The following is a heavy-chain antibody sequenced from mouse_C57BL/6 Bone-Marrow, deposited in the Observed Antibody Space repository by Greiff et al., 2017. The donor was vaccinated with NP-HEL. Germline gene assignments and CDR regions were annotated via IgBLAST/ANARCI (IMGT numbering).Heavy chain of an antibody. Sequence: EVHLVESEGGLVQPGSSMKLSCTASGFTFSDYYMAWVRQVPEKGLEWVANINYDGSSTYYLDSLKSRFIISRDNAKNILYLQMSSLKSEDTATYYCAREGDLNGNYFDDWGQGTTLTVSS. CDR2: INYDGSST. D-gene: IGHD4-1*01. V-gene: IGHV5-16*01. J-gene: IGHJ2*01. CDR1: GFTFSDYY. CDR3: AREGDLNGNYFDD.